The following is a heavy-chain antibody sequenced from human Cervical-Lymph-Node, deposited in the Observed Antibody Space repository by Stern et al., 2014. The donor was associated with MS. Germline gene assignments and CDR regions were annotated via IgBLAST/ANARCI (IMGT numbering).Heavy chain of an antibody. CDR2: IYPGDSES. CDR3: ARRRIACFGGDCYSGGPDS. Sequence: EVQLVQSGAEVKKPGESLRISCKASGYSFTSYWIAWVRQMPEKGLEWLGAIYPGDSESRYSPSFQGQVAISADKSINTAYLHWSSVKGSDTAMYYCARRRIACFGGDCYSGGPDSWGQGTLVTVSS. CDR1: GYSFTSYW. V-gene: IGHV5-51*03. J-gene: IGHJ4*02. D-gene: IGHD2-21*02.